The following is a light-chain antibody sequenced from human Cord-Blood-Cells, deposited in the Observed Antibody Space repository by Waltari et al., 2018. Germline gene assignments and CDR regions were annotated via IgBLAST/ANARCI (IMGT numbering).Light chain of an antibody. V-gene: IGLV2-11*01. CDR2: GVS. Sequence: QSALTQPRSVSGSPGQSVTISCPGTSSDVGGYNYVAWYQQHPGKAPTLMSYGVSRRPSGVPARFSGSKSVNTASLTISGLQSEDEADYYCCSYAGSYVVFGGGTKLTVL. CDR3: CSYAGSYVV. CDR1: SSDVGGYNY. J-gene: IGLJ2*01.